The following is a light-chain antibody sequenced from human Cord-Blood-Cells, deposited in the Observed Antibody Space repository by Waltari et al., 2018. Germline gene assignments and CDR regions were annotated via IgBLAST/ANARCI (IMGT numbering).Light chain of an antibody. CDR1: QSVSSSY. J-gene: IGKJ5*01. V-gene: IGKV3-20*01. Sequence: EIVLTQSPGTLSLSTGERATLSCRDSQSVSSSYLAWYQQKPGQAPRLLIYGASSRATGIPDRFSGSGSGTDFTLTISRLEPEDFAVYYCQQYGSSPLATFGQGTRLEIK. CDR3: QQYGSSPLAT. CDR2: GAS.